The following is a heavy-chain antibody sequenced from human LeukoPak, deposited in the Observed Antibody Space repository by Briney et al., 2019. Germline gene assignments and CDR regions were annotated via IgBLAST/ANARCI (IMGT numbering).Heavy chain of an antibody. CDR1: GFTFSSYA. J-gene: IGHJ4*02. CDR3: ARGRRSSPDY. D-gene: IGHD6-13*01. V-gene: IGHV3-23*01. Sequence: GGSLRLSCAASGFTFSSYAMSWVRQAPGKGLEWVSAISGSGGSTYYADSVKGRFTISRDNAKNSLYLQMNSLRAEDTAVYYCARGRRSSPDYWGQGTLVTVSS. CDR2: ISGSGGST.